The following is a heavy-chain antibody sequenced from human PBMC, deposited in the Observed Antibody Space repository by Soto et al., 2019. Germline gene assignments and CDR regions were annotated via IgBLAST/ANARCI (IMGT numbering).Heavy chain of an antibody. J-gene: IGHJ6*02. CDR1: GFTFSSYW. V-gene: IGHV3-7*01. CDR2: IKQDGSEK. D-gene: IGHD3-22*01. Sequence: GGSLRLSCAASGFTFSSYWMSWVRQAPGKGLEWVANIKQDGSEKYYVDSVKGRFAISRDNAKNSLYLQMNSLRAEDTAVYYCARSGSSGYYYNYYYGMDVWGQGTTVTVSS. CDR3: ARSGSSGYYYNYYYGMDV.